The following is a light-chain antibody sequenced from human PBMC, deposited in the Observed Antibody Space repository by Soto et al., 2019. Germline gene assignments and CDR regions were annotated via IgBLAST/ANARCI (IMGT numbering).Light chain of an antibody. CDR2: RNN. J-gene: IGLJ3*02. CDR1: SSNIGSNY. V-gene: IGLV1-47*01. CDR3: AAWDDGLSGWV. Sequence: QPVLTQPPSASGTPGKRVTISCSGSSSNIGSNYIYWYQQLPGTAPKLLIYRNNHRPSGVPDRFSGSKSGTSASLAISGLRSEDEADYYCAAWDDGLSGWVFGGGTKLTVL.